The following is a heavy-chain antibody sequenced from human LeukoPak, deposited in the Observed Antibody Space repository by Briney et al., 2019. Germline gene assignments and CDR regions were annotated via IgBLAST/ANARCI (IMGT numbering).Heavy chain of an antibody. CDR1: GGSISSYY. CDR2: IHYSGST. Sequence: SETLSLTCTVSGGSISSYYWSWIRQPPGEGLEWIGYIHYSGSTNYNPSLKSRVTISVDTSKNQFSLKLSSVTAADTAVYYCARDCSSTSCPHFDYWGQGTLVTVSS. D-gene: IGHD2-2*01. V-gene: IGHV4-59*01. CDR3: ARDCSSTSCPHFDY. J-gene: IGHJ4*02.